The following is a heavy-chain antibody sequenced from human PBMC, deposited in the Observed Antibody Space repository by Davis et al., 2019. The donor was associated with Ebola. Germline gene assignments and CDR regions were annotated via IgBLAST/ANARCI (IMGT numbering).Heavy chain of an antibody. V-gene: IGHV4-59*01. J-gene: IGHJ4*02. Sequence: GSLRLSCTVSGASITTYYWSWIRQSPGKGLQWIGYMFYTGVADYNPSLKSRVTILVDTSKNQFSLRLSSVTAADTAVYYCARTSGQWLAYTEIDYWGQGTLVTVSS. CDR3: ARTSGQWLAYTEIDY. D-gene: IGHD6-19*01. CDR2: MFYTGVA. CDR1: GASITTYY.